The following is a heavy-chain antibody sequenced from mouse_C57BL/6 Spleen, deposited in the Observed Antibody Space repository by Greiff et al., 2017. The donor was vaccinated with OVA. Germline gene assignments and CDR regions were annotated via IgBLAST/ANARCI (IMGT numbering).Heavy chain of an antibody. CDR2: IRNKANGYTT. CDR1: GFTFTDYY. Sequence: EVKLVESGGGLVQPGGSLSLSCAASGFTFTDYYMSWVRQPPGKALEWLGFIRNKANGYTTEYSASVKGRFTISRDNSQSILYLQMNALRAEDSATDYCARSGVSFRKGAMDYWGQGTSVTVSS. J-gene: IGHJ4*01. V-gene: IGHV7-3*01. CDR3: ARSGVSFRKGAMDY.